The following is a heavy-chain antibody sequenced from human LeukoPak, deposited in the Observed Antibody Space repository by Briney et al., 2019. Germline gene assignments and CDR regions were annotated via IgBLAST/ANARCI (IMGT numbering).Heavy chain of an antibody. CDR2: INPNSGGT. D-gene: IGHD3-16*02. CDR3: ARVGRLGKLSFLFDY. V-gene: IGHV1-2*04. Sequence: EASVKVSCKASGYTFTGYYMHWVRQAPGQGLEWMGWINPNSGGTNYAQKFQGWVTMTRDTSISTAYMELSRLRSDDTAVYYCARVGRLGKLSFLFDYWGQGTLVTVSS. CDR1: GYTFTGYY. J-gene: IGHJ4*02.